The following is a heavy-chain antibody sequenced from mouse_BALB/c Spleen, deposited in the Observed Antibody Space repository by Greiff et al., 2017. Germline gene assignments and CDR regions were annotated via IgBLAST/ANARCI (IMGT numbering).Heavy chain of an antibody. V-gene: IGHV1-87*01. D-gene: IGHD1-1*01. CDR2: IYPGDGDT. CDR3: ASQGGYYGVDY. J-gene: IGHJ2*01. Sequence: VQLQQSGAELARPGASVKLSCKASGYTFTSYWMQWVKQRPGQGLEWIGAIYPGDGDTRYTQKFKGKATLTADKSSSTAYMQLSSLASEDSAVYYCASQGGYYGVDYWGQGTTLTVSS. CDR1: GYTFTSYW.